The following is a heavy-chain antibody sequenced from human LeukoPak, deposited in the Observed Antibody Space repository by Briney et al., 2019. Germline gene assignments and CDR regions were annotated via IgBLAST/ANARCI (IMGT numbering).Heavy chain of an antibody. D-gene: IGHD2-8*01. CDR2: INHSVST. CDR1: GGSFSGYC. J-gene: IGHJ6*02. V-gene: IGHV4-34*01. CDR3: ARGPYCTNGVCHYGMDV. Sequence: SETLSLTCAVYGGSFSGYCWSWIRQPPGKGLEWIGEINHSVSTNHNPSLKSRVTMSVDTSKNQFSLKLSSVTAADTAVYFCARGPYCTNGVCHYGMDVWGQGTTVTVSS.